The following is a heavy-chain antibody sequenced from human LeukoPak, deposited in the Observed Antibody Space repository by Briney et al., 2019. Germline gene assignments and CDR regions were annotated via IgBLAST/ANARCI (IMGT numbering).Heavy chain of an antibody. J-gene: IGHJ4*02. CDR1: GGSISSSSYY. V-gene: IGHV4-39*01. CDR2: IYYSGST. Sequence: PSETLSLTCTVSGGSISSSSYYWGWIRQRPGKGLEWIGSIYYSGSTYYNPSLKSRVTISVDTSKNQFSLKQSSVTAADTAVYYCGSGYYYPCDYWGQGTLVTVSS. CDR3: GSGYYYPCDY. D-gene: IGHD3-22*01.